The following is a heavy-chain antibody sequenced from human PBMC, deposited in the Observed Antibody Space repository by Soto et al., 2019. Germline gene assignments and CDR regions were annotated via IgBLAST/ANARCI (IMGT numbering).Heavy chain of an antibody. CDR2: MNPNSGNT. Sequence: QVQLVQSGAEVKKPGASVKVSCKASGYTFTSYDINWVRQATGQGLEWMGWMNPNSGNTGYAQKFQGRVTMTRNTSISTAYMELSSRRSEDTAVYYCARVRDYYGSGSYYNYWYFDLWGRGTLVTVSS. CDR3: ARVRDYYGSGSYYNYWYFDL. V-gene: IGHV1-8*01. CDR1: GYTFTSYD. D-gene: IGHD3-10*01. J-gene: IGHJ2*01.